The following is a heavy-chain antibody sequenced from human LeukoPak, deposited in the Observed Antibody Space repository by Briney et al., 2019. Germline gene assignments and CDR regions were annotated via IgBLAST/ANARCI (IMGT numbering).Heavy chain of an antibody. CDR1: GGSFSGYY. D-gene: IGHD2-2*01. CDR3: ARRRAGYCSSTSCRYGAVFDY. Sequence: SESRSLTCAVYGGSFSGYYWSWIRKPPGKGLEWIGEINHSGSTNYNPSLKSGVTISVDTTKNQSSLSLRSVTAAHTPVYSCARRRAGYCSSTSCRYGAVFDYWGQGTLVTVSS. CDR2: INHSGST. J-gene: IGHJ4*02. V-gene: IGHV4-34*01.